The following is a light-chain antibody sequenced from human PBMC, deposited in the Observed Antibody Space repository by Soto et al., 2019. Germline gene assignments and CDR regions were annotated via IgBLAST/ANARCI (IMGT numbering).Light chain of an antibody. Sequence: DIPITQSPSTLSASVGERVTITCLASQSISSWLAWYQQKPGKAPKLLIYKASSLESGVPSRFSGSGYGTEFTLTISSLQPDDFATYYCHQYNSYWTFGQGTKVDIK. V-gene: IGKV1-5*03. CDR2: KAS. J-gene: IGKJ1*01. CDR3: HQYNSYWT. CDR1: QSISSW.